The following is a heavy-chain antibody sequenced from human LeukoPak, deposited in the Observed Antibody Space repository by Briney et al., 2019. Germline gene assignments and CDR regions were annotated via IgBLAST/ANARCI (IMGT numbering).Heavy chain of an antibody. CDR2: IRTHGST. V-gene: IGHV4-4*07. Sequence: AETLCLSCTASGGSISSYYGSWIRQPAGKGLEWVGRIRTHGSTNYNPSLKNRVTMSVDTSNNQFSLKLSSVTAADTAVYYCARDWATTNPSKERVVRPSGWFDPWGQGTLVTASA. D-gene: IGHD3-3*01. CDR3: ARDWATTNPSKERVVRPSGWFDP. J-gene: IGHJ5*02. CDR1: GGSISSYY.